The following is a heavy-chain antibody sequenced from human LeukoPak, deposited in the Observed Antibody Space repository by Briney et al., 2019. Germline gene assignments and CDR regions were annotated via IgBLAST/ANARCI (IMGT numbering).Heavy chain of an antibody. J-gene: IGHJ4*02. CDR1: GFTFSSYA. CDR2: ISVSGDST. V-gene: IGHV3-23*01. CDR3: AKNRGNWYYCDY. D-gene: IGHD2/OR15-2a*01. Sequence: PGGSLRLSCAASGFTFSSYAMSWVRQAPGKGLEWVSGISVSGDSTYYADSVKGRFTISRDNSKNTLYLQMNTLRAEDTAVYYCAKNRGNWYYCDYWGQGTHVTVSS.